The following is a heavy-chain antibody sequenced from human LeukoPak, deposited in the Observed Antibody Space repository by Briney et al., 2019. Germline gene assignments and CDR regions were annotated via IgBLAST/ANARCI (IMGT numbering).Heavy chain of an antibody. J-gene: IGHJ6*02. Sequence: GGSLRLFCAASGFTFSSAWMHWVRQTPGKGLVWVSRINSDGSSTNYGDSVKGRFTISRDNAKNMVNLQMNSLRAEDTAIYYCTRDYSYAMAVWGQGTTVTVSS. D-gene: IGHD2-21*01. CDR3: TRDYSYAMAV. V-gene: IGHV3-74*01. CDR1: GFTFSSAW. CDR2: INSDGSST.